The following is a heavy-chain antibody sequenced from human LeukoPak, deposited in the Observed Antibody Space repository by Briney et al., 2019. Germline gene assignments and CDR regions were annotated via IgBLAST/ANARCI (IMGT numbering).Heavy chain of an antibody. CDR1: GFTFDDYA. J-gene: IGHJ6*03. V-gene: IGHV3-9*03. CDR3: AKGDTAMVYYYMDV. CDR2: ISWNSGSI. D-gene: IGHD5-18*01. Sequence: GRSLRLSCAASGFTFDDYAMHWVRQAPGKGLEWVSGISWNSGSIGYEDSVKGRFTISRDNAKNSLYLQMNSLRTEDMALYYCAKGDTAMVYYYMDVWGKGTTVTVSS.